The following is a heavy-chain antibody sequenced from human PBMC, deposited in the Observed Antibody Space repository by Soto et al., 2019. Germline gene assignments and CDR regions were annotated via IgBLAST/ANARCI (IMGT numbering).Heavy chain of an antibody. CDR1: GGSISSGGYY. CDR2: IYYSGST. D-gene: IGHD1-26*01. J-gene: IGHJ6*02. CDR3: ARGYMWDPYYYYYGMDV. V-gene: IGHV4-31*03. Sequence: SETLSLTCTVSGGSISSGGYYWSWIRQHPGKGLEWIGYIYYSGSTYYNPSLKSRVTISVDTSKNQFSLKLSSVTAADTAVYYCARGYMWDPYYYYYGMDVWGQGTTVTVSS.